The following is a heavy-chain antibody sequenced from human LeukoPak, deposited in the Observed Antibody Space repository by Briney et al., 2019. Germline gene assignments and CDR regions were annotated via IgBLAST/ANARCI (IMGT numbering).Heavy chain of an antibody. CDR3: ARAAYYDFWSGYYYVY. CDR2: IYYSGST. Sequence: PSETLSLTCTVSGRSISSYYWSWIRQPPGKGLEWIGYIYYSGSTNYNPSLKSRVTISVDTSKNQFSLKLSSVTAADTAVYYCARAAYYDFWSGYYYVYWGQGTLVTVSS. CDR1: GRSISSYY. V-gene: IGHV4-59*12. J-gene: IGHJ4*02. D-gene: IGHD3-3*01.